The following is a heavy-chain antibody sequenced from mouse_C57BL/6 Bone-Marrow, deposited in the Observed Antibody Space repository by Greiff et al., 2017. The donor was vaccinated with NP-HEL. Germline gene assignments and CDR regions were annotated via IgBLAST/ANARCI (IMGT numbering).Heavy chain of an antibody. J-gene: IGHJ4*01. CDR2: ISYSGST. V-gene: IGHV3-8*01. CDR3: ARTGLRLPNYYAMDY. CDR1: GYSITSDY. D-gene: IGHD3-2*02. Sequence: EVMLVESGPGLAKPSQTLSLTCSVTGYSITSDYWNWIRKFPGNKLEYMGYISYSGSTYYNPSLKSRISIPRDTSKNQYYLQLNSVTTEDTATYYCARTGLRLPNYYAMDYWGQGTSVTVSS.